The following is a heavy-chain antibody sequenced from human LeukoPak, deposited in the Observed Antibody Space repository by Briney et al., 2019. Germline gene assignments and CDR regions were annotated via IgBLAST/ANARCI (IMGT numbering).Heavy chain of an antibody. D-gene: IGHD3-10*01. CDR2: IKSKTEGGTT. CDR3: TTGAMARGVRDY. Sequence: PGRSLRLSCAASGFTFSNAWMSWVRQAPGKGLEWVGRIKSKTEGGTTDYAAPVKGRFTISRDDSQNALYLQMDSLKTEDTAVYYCTTGAMARGVRDYWGQGTVVTVSS. V-gene: IGHV3-15*01. J-gene: IGHJ4*02. CDR1: GFTFSNAW.